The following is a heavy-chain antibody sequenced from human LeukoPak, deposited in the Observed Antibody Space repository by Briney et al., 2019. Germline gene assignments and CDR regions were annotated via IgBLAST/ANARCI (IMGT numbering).Heavy chain of an antibody. J-gene: IGHJ4*02. Sequence: SQTLSLTCAISGYSVSSNSAAWNWLRQSPSRGLEWLGRTYYRSKWYNDYAVSVKSRIAINPDTSKNQFSLQLNSVTPEDTAVYYCASSDSSGHLLAYWGQGTLVTVSS. CDR1: GYSVSSNSAA. CDR3: ASSDSSGHLLAY. D-gene: IGHD3-22*01. CDR2: TYYRSKWYN. V-gene: IGHV6-1*01.